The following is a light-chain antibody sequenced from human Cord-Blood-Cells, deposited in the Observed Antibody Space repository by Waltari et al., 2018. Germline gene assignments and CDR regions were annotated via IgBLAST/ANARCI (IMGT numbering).Light chain of an antibody. Sequence: EIVMTQSPATLSVSPGERATLSCRASQSVSSNLAWYQRKPGQAPRLLIYGASTGATGIPARFSGSGSGTEFTLTISSLQSEDFAVYYCQQYNNWPYSFGQGTKLEIK. CDR3: QQYNNWPYS. J-gene: IGKJ2*03. CDR2: GAS. V-gene: IGKV3-15*01. CDR1: QSVSSN.